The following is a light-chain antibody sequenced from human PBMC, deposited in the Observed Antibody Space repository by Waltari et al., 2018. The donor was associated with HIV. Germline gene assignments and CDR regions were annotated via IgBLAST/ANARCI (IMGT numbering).Light chain of an antibody. CDR2: GAS. CDR1: QSVSSN. J-gene: IGKJ4*01. V-gene: IGKV3-15*01. Sequence: EIVMTQSAATLSVSPGESATLSCRASQSVSSNLAWYQQQKPGQAPRLLIYGASTRATGIPARFSGSGSGTEFTLTISSLQSEDFAVYYCQQYNNWPLTFGGGTKVEIK. CDR3: QQYNNWPLT.